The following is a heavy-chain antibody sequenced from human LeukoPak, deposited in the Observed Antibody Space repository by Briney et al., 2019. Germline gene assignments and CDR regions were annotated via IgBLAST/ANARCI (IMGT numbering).Heavy chain of an antibody. CDR1: GYSFTSYW. CDR2: IYPGDSDT. CDR3: ARHTYYYDSSGYLFDY. D-gene: IGHD3-22*01. V-gene: IGHV5-51*01. Sequence: GESLKISCKGSGYSFTSYWIGWVRQMPGKGLEWMGIIYPGDSDTRYSPSFQGQVTISADKSISTAYLQWSSLKASDTAMYYCARHTYYYDSSGYLFDYWGRGTLVTVSS. J-gene: IGHJ4*02.